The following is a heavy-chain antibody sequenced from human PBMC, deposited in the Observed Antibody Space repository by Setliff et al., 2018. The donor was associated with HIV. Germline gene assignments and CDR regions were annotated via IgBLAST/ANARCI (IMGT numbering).Heavy chain of an antibody. Sequence: GGSLRLSCEGSGFKIKDYGIHWVRQAPGKGLEWVSSISSSSSYIYYADSVKGRFTISRDNAKNSLYLQMNSLRAEDTAVYYCARESKDGDFYYYYMDVWGKGTTVTVSS. D-gene: IGHD4-17*01. J-gene: IGHJ6*03. CDR1: GFKIKDYG. CDR3: ARESKDGDFYYYYMDV. V-gene: IGHV3-21*01. CDR2: ISSSSSYI.